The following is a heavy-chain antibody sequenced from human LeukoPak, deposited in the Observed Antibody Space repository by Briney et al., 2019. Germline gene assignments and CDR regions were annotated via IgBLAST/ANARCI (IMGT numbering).Heavy chain of an antibody. D-gene: IGHD6-13*01. V-gene: IGHV4-4*07. CDR2: IYTSGST. CDR3: ARDRSSIAAAGTVWFDP. J-gene: IGHJ5*02. Sequence: PSETLSPTCTVSGGSISTYYWSWIRQPAGKGLEWIGRIYTSGSTNYNPSLKSRVTMSVDTSKNQFSLKLSSVTAADTAVYYCARDRSSIAAAGTVWFDPWGQGTLVTVSS. CDR1: GGSISTYY.